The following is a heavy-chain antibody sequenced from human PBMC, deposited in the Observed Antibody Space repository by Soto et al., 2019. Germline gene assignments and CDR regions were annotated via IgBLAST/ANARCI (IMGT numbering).Heavy chain of an antibody. Sequence: QAQLVQSGAEVKKPGASVKVSCRASGYTFTSYGYAWVRQAPGQGLEWMGWISAYNGDTNYAQKFLDRVTLNTDTSTTIVYMELRNLGSDDSAIYYCERSWAYCTFITCLFDAFWGLGTLVTVSS. J-gene: IGHJ4*02. CDR2: ISAYNGDT. CDR3: ERSWAYCTFITCLFDAF. CDR1: GYTFTSYG. D-gene: IGHD3-16*01. V-gene: IGHV1-18*01.